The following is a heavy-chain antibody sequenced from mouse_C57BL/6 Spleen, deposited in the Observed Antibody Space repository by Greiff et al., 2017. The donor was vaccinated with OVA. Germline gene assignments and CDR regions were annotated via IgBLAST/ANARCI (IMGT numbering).Heavy chain of an antibody. CDR1: ASPFPSYW. CDR2: IHPNSGST. CDR3: ARGMGGEYFDY. V-gene: IGHV1-64*01. D-gene: IGHD4-1*01. J-gene: IGHJ2*01. Sequence: VQLQPPGAELVKPGASVKLSCKASASPFPSYWMHWVKQRPGQGLEWIGMIHPNSGSTNYNEKFKSKATLTVDKSSSTAYMQLSSLTSEDSAVYYCARGMGGEYFDYWGQGTTLTVSS.